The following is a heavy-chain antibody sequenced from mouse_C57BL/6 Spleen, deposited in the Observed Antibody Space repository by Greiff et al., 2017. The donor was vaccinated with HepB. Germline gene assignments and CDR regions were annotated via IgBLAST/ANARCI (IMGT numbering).Heavy chain of an antibody. D-gene: IGHD1-1*01. CDR3: ARAPSTPGEGGDY. V-gene: IGHV1-69*01. Sequence: VQLQQPGAELVMPGASVKLSCKASGYTFTSYWMHWVKQRPGQGLEWIGEIDPSDSYTNYNQKFKGKSTLTVDKSSSTAYMQLSSLTSEDSAVYYCARAPSTPGEGGDYWGQGTTLTVSS. J-gene: IGHJ2*01. CDR1: GYTFTSYW. CDR2: IDPSDSYT.